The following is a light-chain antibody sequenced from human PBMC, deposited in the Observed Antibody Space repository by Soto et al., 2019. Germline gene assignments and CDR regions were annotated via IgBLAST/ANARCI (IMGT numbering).Light chain of an antibody. CDR1: TSNIESHP. V-gene: IGLV1-44*01. CDR2: TSN. Sequence: QSVLTQPPSASGTPGQRIIISCSGSTSNIESHPVNWFQQVPGAAPKLLIKTSNQRPSGVPDRFSGSKSGASASLAISGLQSEDEATYSCATWDDSRNGVFGSGTKVTVL. CDR3: ATWDDSRNGV. J-gene: IGLJ1*01.